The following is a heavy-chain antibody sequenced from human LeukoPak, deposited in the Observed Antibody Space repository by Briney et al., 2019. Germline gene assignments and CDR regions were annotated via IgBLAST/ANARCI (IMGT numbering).Heavy chain of an antibody. V-gene: IGHV3-23*01. Sequence: GGSLRLSCAPSRFSLGNFVMSWVRQAPGKGLEWVATIGKNQYYADSVKGRFTISKDNSKNMMYLQMDSLGVDDTAIYYCAKGSNGDYDNWGQGTLVTVSS. CDR2: IGKNQ. CDR1: RFSLGNFV. J-gene: IGHJ4*02. D-gene: IGHD4-17*01. CDR3: AKGSNGDYDN.